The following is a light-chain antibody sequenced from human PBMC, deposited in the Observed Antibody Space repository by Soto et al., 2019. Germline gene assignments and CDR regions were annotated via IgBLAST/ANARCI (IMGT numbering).Light chain of an antibody. J-gene: IGKJ1*01. CDR1: QSISTW. CDR2: KAS. CDR3: QQYNTYST. Sequence: QMTQSPSTLSASVGDTVTITCRASQSISTWLAWYQQKPGKAPKLLIYKASTLESGVPSRFSGSGAGTEFTLTISSLQPDDFATYYCQQYNTYSTFGHGTKVEIK. V-gene: IGKV1-5*03.